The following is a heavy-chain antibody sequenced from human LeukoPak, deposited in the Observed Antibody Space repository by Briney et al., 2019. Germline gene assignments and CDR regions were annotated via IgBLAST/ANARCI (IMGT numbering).Heavy chain of an antibody. J-gene: IGHJ2*01. Sequence: GGSLRLSCAASGFTFSSYGMHWVRQAPGKGLEWVAVIWYDGSNKYYADSVKGRFTISRDNSKNTLYLQMNSLRAEDTAAYYCARDPWGSQGEPGWYFDLWGRGTLVTVSS. CDR3: ARDPWGSQGEPGWYFDL. CDR1: GFTFSSYG. CDR2: IWYDGSNK. V-gene: IGHV3-33*01. D-gene: IGHD1-14*01.